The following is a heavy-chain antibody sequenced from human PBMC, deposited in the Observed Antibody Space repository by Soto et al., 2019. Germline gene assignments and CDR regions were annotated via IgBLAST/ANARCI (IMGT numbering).Heavy chain of an antibody. J-gene: IGHJ6*02. CDR1: VGSITTSGYS. D-gene: IGHD3-10*01. V-gene: IGHV4-30-2*01. CDR2: VYHNGYA. CDR3: AARPYYYYGLDV. Sequence: SETLAVTNAASVGSITTSGYSWSWIRQPPGKGPEWIGYVYHNGYAYPKPSRKSRVTISLDGARNQLSLKMTSVPAADTGLYYCAARPYYYYGLDVWGQGTTVTVSS.